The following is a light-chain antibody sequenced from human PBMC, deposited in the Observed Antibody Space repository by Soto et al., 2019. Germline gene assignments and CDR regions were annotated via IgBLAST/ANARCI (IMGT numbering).Light chain of an antibody. CDR3: QQYGRSPWT. CDR1: QSVSSSY. V-gene: IGKV3-20*01. CDR2: GAS. J-gene: IGKJ1*01. Sequence: ESVLTQSPGTLSLSPGERATLSCRASQSVSSSYLAWYQQKPGQAPGLLIYGASSRATGIPDRFSGSGSGTDFTLTISRLEPEDFAVYYCQQYGRSPWTFGQGTKVDIK.